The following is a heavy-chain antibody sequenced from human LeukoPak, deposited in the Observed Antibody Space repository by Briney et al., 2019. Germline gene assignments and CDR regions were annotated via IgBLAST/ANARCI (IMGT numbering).Heavy chain of an antibody. J-gene: IGHJ4*02. CDR2: ISSSGNTT. CDR3: ARDGGSSWYFDY. CDR1: GFTFSDYY. Sequence: GGSLRLSCAASGFTFSDYYMSWIRQAPGKGLEWVSYISSSGNTTYHADSVRGRFTISRDNAKNSLYLQMSSLRAEDTAVYYCARDGGSSWYFDYWGQGTLVTVSS. V-gene: IGHV3-11*04. D-gene: IGHD6-13*01.